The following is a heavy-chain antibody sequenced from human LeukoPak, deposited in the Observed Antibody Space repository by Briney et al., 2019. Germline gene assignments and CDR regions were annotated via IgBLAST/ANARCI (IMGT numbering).Heavy chain of an antibody. V-gene: IGHV4-30-2*01. Sequence: MASQILSLTCTVSGGSVSSAGYYWNWIRQPPGKGLEWIGYIYYSGSPQYNPSLQSRVTISLDRSKNQVSLNLSSVTAADTAVYYCARDQIDGFAFWGQGTVVTVSS. J-gene: IGHJ3*01. CDR2: IYYSGSP. CDR3: ARDQIDGFAF. CDR1: GGSVSSAGYY.